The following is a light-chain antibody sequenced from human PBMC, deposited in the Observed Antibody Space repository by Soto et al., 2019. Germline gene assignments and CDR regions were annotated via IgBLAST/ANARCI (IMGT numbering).Light chain of an antibody. CDR1: KGVSRY. V-gene: IGKV3-15*01. J-gene: IGKJ1*01. CDR3: QQYKLATWT. Sequence: IVMPQSPAPLSVSPGERATLSCRASKGVSRYLAWYQQKPGQAPKLLIYGASTRATGIPPRFSGSASGTECTLTISRLRSEDFAVYHCQQYKLATWTFGQGTKVEIK. CDR2: GAS.